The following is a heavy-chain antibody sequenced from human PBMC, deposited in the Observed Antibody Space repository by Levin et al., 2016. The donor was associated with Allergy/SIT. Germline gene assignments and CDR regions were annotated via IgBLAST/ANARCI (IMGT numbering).Heavy chain of an antibody. CDR2: INPSGGST. Sequence: ASVKVSCKASGYTFTSYYMHWVRQAPGQGLEWMGIINPSGGSTSYAQKFQGRVTMTRDTSTSTVYMELSSLRSEDTAVYYCAREAEIGGGSRIGIDYWGQGTLVTVSS. V-gene: IGHV1-46*01. D-gene: IGHD3-16*01. J-gene: IGHJ4*02. CDR1: GYTFTSYY. CDR3: AREAEIGGGSRIGIDY.